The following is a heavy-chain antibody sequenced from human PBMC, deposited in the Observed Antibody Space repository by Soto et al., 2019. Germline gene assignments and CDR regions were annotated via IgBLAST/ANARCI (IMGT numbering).Heavy chain of an antibody. CDR1: GFTFRSCA. V-gene: IGHV3-7*01. Sequence: GGSLRLSCAASGFTFRSCAMGWVRQAPGKGLEWVANIKQDESEKYYVDSVKGRFTVSRDNAKNSLYLQINSLRAEDTAVYYCARDPSIVLVPAATYYYYYYGMDVWGQGTTVTVSS. CDR3: ARDPSIVLVPAATYYYYYYGMDV. CDR2: IKQDESEK. J-gene: IGHJ6*02. D-gene: IGHD2-2*01.